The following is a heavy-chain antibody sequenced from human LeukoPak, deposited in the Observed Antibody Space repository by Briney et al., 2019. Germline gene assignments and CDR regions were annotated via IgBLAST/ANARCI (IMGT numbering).Heavy chain of an antibody. Sequence: GGSLTLSCAVSGFTFSDYYVSWIRQAPGKGLEWVSYISSSGSTIYYADSVKGRFTISRDNAKNSLYLQMNSLSAEDTAVYYCARDCTSTVCYDYWGQGTLVTVSS. D-gene: IGHD2-2*01. CDR3: ARDCTSTVCYDY. CDR1: GFTFSDYY. J-gene: IGHJ4*02. CDR2: ISSSGSTI. V-gene: IGHV3-11*01.